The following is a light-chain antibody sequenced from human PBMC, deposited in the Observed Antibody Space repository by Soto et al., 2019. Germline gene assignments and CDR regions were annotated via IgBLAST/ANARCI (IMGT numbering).Light chain of an antibody. J-gene: IGLJ3*02. CDR3: AAWDDSLNGPV. V-gene: IGLV1-36*01. CDR2: FDD. Sequence: QSVLTQPPWVSAARRQRVTISCSGSSSNIGNNAVNWYQQVPGKAPKLLIHFDDRVASGISDRFSGSKSGTSASLAISGLQSEDEADYYCAAWDDSLNGPVFGGGTKLTVL. CDR1: SSNIGNNA.